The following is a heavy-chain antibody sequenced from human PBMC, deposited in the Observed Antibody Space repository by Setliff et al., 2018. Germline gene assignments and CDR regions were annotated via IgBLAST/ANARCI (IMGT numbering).Heavy chain of an antibody. Sequence: ASVKVSCKASGYSFQRYGINWLRQAPGQGLEWLGWISSYNGNTKYAQTVQDRIRVTTDTSTSTSYMELRSLRSDDTAVYVCARSSDSGYYHQRDAFDIWGQGTRVTVSS. J-gene: IGHJ3*02. CDR2: ISSYNGNT. D-gene: IGHD3-22*01. CDR3: ARSSDSGYYHQRDAFDI. V-gene: IGHV1-18*04. CDR1: GYSFQRYG.